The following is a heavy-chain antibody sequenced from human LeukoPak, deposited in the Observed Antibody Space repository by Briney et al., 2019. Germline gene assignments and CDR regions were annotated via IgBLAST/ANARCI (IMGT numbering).Heavy chain of an antibody. D-gene: IGHD3-3*01. J-gene: IGHJ5*02. V-gene: IGHV1-18*01. CDR2: ISAYNGNT. CDR1: GYTFTIYG. Sequence: GASVKVSCKASGYTFTIYGISWVRQAPGQGGGWVGWISAYNGNTNYAQKLQGRVTMTTDTYTSTAYMELRSLRSDDTAVYDCARKVPPTFRFLEWFPGPQTDNWFDPWGQGTLVTVSS. CDR3: ARKVPPTFRFLEWFPGPQTDNWFDP.